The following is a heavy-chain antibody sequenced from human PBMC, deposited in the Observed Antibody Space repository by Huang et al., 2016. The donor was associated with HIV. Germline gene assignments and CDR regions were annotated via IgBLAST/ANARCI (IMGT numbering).Heavy chain of an antibody. CDR1: GFTFDAYT. CDR3: VKDVRDGYNLAPHFDY. V-gene: IGHV3-43*01. Sequence: EVLLVESGGVVVQPGGSLRLSCAASGFTFDAYTMHLVRQPPGKGLEWVSLVTGEGGTIYYTDSVQGRFTIPRDNSKNSLYLQMNSLRAEDTAFYYCVKDVRDGYNLAPHFDYWGQGTLVTVSS. J-gene: IGHJ4*02. D-gene: IGHD5-12*01. CDR2: VTGEGGTI.